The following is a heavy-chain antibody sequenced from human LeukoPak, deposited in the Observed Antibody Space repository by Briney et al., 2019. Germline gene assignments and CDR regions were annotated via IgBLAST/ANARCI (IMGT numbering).Heavy chain of an antibody. V-gene: IGHV3-23*01. Sequence: GGSLRLSCAASGFTFSSYAMSWVRQAPGKGLEWVSAISGSGGSTYYADSVKGRFTISRDNSKNTLYLQMNSLRAEDTAVYYCAKDLGYSEYYYDSSGYPTDYWGQGTLVTVSS. J-gene: IGHJ4*02. D-gene: IGHD3-22*01. CDR1: GFTFSSYA. CDR2: ISGSGGST. CDR3: AKDLGYSEYYYDSSGYPTDY.